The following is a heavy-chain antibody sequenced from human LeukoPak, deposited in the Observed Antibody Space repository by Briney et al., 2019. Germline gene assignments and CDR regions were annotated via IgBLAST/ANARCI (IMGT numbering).Heavy chain of an antibody. J-gene: IGHJ4*02. Sequence: GGSLRLSCAASGFTFSSYGMHWVRQAPGKGLEWVAVISYDGSNKYYADSVKGRFTISRDNSKNTLYLQMNSLRAEDTAVYYCARDGRTTVTSFDYWGQGTLVTVSS. D-gene: IGHD4-17*01. V-gene: IGHV3-30*03. CDR3: ARDGRTTVTSFDY. CDR2: ISYDGSNK. CDR1: GFTFSSYG.